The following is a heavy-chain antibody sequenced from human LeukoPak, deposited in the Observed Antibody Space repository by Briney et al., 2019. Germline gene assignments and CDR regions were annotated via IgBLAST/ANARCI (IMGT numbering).Heavy chain of an antibody. CDR3: ARDDSSGYYWYYFDY. D-gene: IGHD3-22*01. V-gene: IGHV3-30-3*01. Sequence: PGGSLTLSCAASGFIFDDFAMHWVRQAPGGGLEWVAVISYDGSVKYFADSVKGRFTISRDNSKNTLYLQMNSLRAEDTAVYYCARDDSSGYYWYYFDYWGQGTLVTVSS. CDR2: ISYDGSVK. CDR1: GFIFDDFA. J-gene: IGHJ4*02.